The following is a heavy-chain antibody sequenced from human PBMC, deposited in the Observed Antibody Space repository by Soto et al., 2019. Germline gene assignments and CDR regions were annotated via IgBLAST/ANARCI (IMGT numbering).Heavy chain of an antibody. D-gene: IGHD6-6*01. CDR1: GGSISSYY. V-gene: IGHV4-4*07. J-gene: IGHJ5*02. CDR3: ARVKMIAARLYNWFDP. CDR2: IYTSGST. Sequence: NPSETLSLTCTVSGGSISSYYWSWIRQPAGKGLEWIGRIYTSGSTNYNPSLKSQVTMSVDTSKNQFSLKLSSVTAADTAVYYCARVKMIAARLYNWFDPWGQGTLVTVSS.